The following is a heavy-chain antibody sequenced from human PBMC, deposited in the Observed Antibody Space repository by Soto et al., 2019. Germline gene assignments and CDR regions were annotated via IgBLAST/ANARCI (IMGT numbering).Heavy chain of an antibody. J-gene: IGHJ3*02. CDR2: ISSSSSYI. D-gene: IGHD3-22*01. V-gene: IGHV3-21*01. Sequence: EVQLVESGGGLVKPGASLRLSCAASGFTFSSYSMNWVRQAPGKGLEWVSSISSSSSYIYYADSVKGRFTISRDNAKNSLYLQMNSLRAEDTAVYYCARDLPEVGYDSSVRVEVAFDIWGQGTMVTVSS. CDR1: GFTFSSYS. CDR3: ARDLPEVGYDSSVRVEVAFDI.